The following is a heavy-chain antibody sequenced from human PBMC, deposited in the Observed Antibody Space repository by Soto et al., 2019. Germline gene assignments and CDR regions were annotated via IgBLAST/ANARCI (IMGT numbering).Heavy chain of an antibody. CDR1: GFTFSSYS. Sequence: GGSLRLSCAASGFTFSSYSMNWVRQAPGKGLEWVSYISSSSSTIYYADSVKGRFTISRDNAKNSLYLQMNSLRAEDTAVYYCAREDVKYYDFWSGPNQHFDYWGQGTLVTVSS. V-gene: IGHV3-48*01. D-gene: IGHD3-3*01. J-gene: IGHJ4*02. CDR3: AREDVKYYDFWSGPNQHFDY. CDR2: ISSSSSTI.